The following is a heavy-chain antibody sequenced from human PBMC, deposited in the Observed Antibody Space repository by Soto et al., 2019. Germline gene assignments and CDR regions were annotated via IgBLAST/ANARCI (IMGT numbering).Heavy chain of an antibody. CDR2: IYWDDDK. CDR3: VHRKEGEGGGVFDS. J-gene: IGHJ4*02. CDR1: GFSLSTGGVG. Sequence: QITLKESGPTLVRPTQTLTLTCIVSGFSLSTGGVGVGWIRQPPGKALEWLALIYWDDDKRYSPSLKSRLTITKDTSKNQKVLTMTNMDPVDTATYYCVHRKEGEGGGVFDSWGQGMLVTVSS. D-gene: IGHD3-16*01. V-gene: IGHV2-5*02.